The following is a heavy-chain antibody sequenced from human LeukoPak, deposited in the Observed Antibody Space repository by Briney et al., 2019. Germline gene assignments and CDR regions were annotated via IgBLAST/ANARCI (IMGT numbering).Heavy chain of an antibody. J-gene: IGHJ4*02. CDR3: ARGWYEDY. V-gene: IGHV4-34*01. Sequence: SETLSLTCAVYGGSFSGYYWNWIRQPPGKGLEWIGEINHSGSTNYNPSLKSRVTISVDTSKNQFSLKLSSVTAADTAVYYCARGWYEDYWGQGTLVTVSS. D-gene: IGHD1-14*01. CDR2: INHSGST. CDR1: GGSFSGYY.